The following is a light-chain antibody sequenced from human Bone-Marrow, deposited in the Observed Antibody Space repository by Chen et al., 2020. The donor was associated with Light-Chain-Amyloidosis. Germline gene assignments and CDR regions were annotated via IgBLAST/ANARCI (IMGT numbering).Light chain of an antibody. CDR1: RSNIGAGSD. V-gene: IGLV1-40*01. CDR2: RYS. Sequence: QSVLTQPPSVSGAPGQRVTISCIGSRSNIGAGSDVHWYQQLPGTPPKLIISRYSNRPYGVLVRFSGSRSGSSASLAITVLQAEDEADYCCQSLDRSLNGWVFGGGTKLTVL. CDR3: QSLDRSLNGWV. J-gene: IGLJ3*02.